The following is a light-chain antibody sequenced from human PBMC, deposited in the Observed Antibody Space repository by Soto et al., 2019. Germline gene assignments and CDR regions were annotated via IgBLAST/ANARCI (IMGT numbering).Light chain of an antibody. CDR2: AAS. Sequence: EMVLAQSPGTLSLSPLERANLSCSASQSVSASYLAWYQQKPGQAPRLLINAASSRATGIPDRFSGSGSGTDFTLTISRLEPEDFAVYYCQQYGSSSWTFGQGTKVDIK. V-gene: IGKV3-20*01. CDR1: QSVSASY. J-gene: IGKJ1*01. CDR3: QQYGSSSWT.